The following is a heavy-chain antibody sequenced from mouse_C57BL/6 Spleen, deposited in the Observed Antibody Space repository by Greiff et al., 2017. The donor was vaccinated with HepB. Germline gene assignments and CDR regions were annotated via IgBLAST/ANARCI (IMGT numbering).Heavy chain of an antibody. CDR3: ARSGDSSGYGFAY. Sequence: VQLQQSGAELVMPGASVKLSCKASGYTFTSYWMHWVKQRPGQGLEWIGEIDPSDSYTNYNQKFKGKSTLTVDKSSSTAYMQLSSLTSEDSAVYYCARSGDSSGYGFAYWGQGTLVTVSA. D-gene: IGHD3-2*02. V-gene: IGHV1-69*01. CDR2: IDPSDSYT. CDR1: GYTFTSYW. J-gene: IGHJ3*01.